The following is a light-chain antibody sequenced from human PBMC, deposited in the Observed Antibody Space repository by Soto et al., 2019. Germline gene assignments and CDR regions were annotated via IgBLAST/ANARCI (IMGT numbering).Light chain of an antibody. V-gene: IGLV3-21*02. CDR2: DDS. CDR1: NIGRER. CDR3: QGWDINSDHYV. Sequence: SYELTQPPSVSGAPGQTATITCGGNNIGRERVHWYQRKAGQAPVLVVYDDSDRPSGIPERFSGSNSGNTATLTISRVEAGDEADYDCQGWDINSDHYVFGTGTKLTVL. J-gene: IGLJ1*01.